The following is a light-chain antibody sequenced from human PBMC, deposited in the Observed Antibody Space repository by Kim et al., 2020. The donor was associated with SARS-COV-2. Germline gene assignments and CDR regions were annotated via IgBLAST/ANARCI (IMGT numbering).Light chain of an antibody. CDR3: QQYDNHPPT. Sequence: DIQMTQSPSSLSASVGDRVTITCQASQDISNYLNWYQQKPGKAPKLLIYDASNLETGVPSKFSGSGSGTDFTFTISSLQPEDIATYYCQQYDNHPPTFGQGTQLDIK. CDR2: DAS. CDR1: QDISNY. J-gene: IGKJ5*01. V-gene: IGKV1-33*01.